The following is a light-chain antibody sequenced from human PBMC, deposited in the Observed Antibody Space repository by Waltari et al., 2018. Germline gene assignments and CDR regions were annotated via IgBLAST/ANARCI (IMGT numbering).Light chain of an antibody. CDR2: GAS. J-gene: IGKJ1*01. V-gene: IGKV3-15*01. CDR3: QQYNYWRT. CDR1: GRVGSA. Sequence: IVMTQSPDALSVSPGESAPLSCRASGRVGSALAWYQQRPGQPPRLLIYGASTRATGIPARFSGSGSGTEFTLTISSLQSEDFAVYYCQQYNYWRTFGQGTKVEIK.